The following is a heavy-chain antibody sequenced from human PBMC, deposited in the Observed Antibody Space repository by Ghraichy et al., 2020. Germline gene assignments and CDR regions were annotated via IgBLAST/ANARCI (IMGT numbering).Heavy chain of an antibody. CDR2: INHSGST. J-gene: IGHJ4*02. CDR1: GGSFSGYY. Sequence: SETLSLTCAVYGGSFSGYYWSWIRQPPGKGLEWIGEINHSGSTNYNPSLKSRVTISVDTSKNQFSLKLSSVTAADTAVYYCARGGRWLQSDYWGQGTLVTVSS. CDR3: ARGGRWLQSDY. V-gene: IGHV4-34*01. D-gene: IGHD5-24*01.